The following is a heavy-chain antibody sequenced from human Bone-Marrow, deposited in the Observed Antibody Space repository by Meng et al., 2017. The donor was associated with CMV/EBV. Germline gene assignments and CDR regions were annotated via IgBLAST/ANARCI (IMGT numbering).Heavy chain of an antibody. CDR3: TKGVYGGTCYFDF. CDR1: GFKYDHYA. CDR2: INWDGTDI. D-gene: IGHD3-16*01. V-gene: IGHV3-9*01. J-gene: IGHJ4*02. Sequence: GGSLRLSCAASGFKYDHYAIHWVRQVPGKGLEWVSGINWDGTDIDYADSVRGRFTISRDNAKNSVYLQMNSLRPEDTALYYCTKGVYGGTCYFDFWGQGTLATVSS.